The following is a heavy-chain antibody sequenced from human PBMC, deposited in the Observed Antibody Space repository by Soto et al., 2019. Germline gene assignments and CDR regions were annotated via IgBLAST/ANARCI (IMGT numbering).Heavy chain of an antibody. Sequence: PSETLSLTCAVYGGSFSGYYLSWIRQPPGKGLEWIGEINHSGSTNYNPSLKSRVTISVDTSKNQFSLKLSSVTAADTAVYYCARGVGTTRPVYYYYYMDVWGKGTTVTVSS. CDR3: ARGVGTTRPVYYYYYMDV. D-gene: IGHD4-17*01. CDR1: GGSFSGYY. CDR2: INHSGST. J-gene: IGHJ6*03. V-gene: IGHV4-34*01.